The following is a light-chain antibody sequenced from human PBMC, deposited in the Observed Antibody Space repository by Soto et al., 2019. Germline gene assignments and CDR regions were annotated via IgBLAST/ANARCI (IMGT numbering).Light chain of an antibody. Sequence: QSALTQPASVSGSPGQSITISCTGTSSDVGSYNLVSWYQQHPGKAPKLMIYEGSKRPSGVSNRFSGSKSGNTDSLTLSGLQAEDEADYYCCSYAGSSTWVFGGGTKLTVL. CDR1: SSDVGSYNL. CDR2: EGS. J-gene: IGLJ3*02. V-gene: IGLV2-23*01. CDR3: CSYAGSSTWV.